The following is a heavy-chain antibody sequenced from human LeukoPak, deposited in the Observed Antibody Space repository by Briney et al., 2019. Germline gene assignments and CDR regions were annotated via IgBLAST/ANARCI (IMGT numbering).Heavy chain of an antibody. J-gene: IGHJ6*03. D-gene: IGHD3-3*01. Sequence: GGSLRLSCAASGFTFSSYSMNWVRQAPGKGLEWVSSISSSSSYIYYADSVKGRFTISRDNAKNSLYLQMNSLRAEDTAVYYCARDAPRATIFGVVITVDYMDVWGKGTTVTVSS. CDR3: ARDAPRATIFGVVITVDYMDV. CDR2: ISSSSSYI. CDR1: GFTFSSYS. V-gene: IGHV3-21*01.